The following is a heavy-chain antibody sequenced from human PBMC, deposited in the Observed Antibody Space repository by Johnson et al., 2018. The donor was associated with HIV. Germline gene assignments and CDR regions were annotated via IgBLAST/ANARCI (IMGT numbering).Heavy chain of an antibody. J-gene: IGHJ3*02. CDR3: AKEGITMEVDM. CDR1: GFTVSSNY. D-gene: IGHD3-10*01. CDR2: IYSGGST. V-gene: IGHV3-53*01. Sequence: VQLVESGGGLIQPGGSLRLSCAASGFTVSSNYMSWVRQAPGKGLEWVSLIYSGGSTYYADSVKGRFTISRDNSQKTLYLQMNSLRAEDTAVYYCAKEGITMEVDMWGQGTMVIVSS.